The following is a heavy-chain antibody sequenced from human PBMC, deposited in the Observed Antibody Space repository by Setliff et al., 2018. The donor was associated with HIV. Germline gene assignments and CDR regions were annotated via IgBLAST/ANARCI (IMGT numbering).Heavy chain of an antibody. D-gene: IGHD3-9*01. J-gene: IGHJ3*02. CDR1: GYTFTNYA. V-gene: IGHV1-3*01. CDR3: ARDRGYFDWLSSGAFDI. CDR2: INGGNGNT. Sequence: SVKVSCKTSGYTFTNYALHWVRQAPGQRLDWMGWINGGNGNTKYSQKFQGRVTIIRDTSASTAYMELSSLRSEDTAVYYCARDRGYFDWLSSGAFDIWGQGTMVTVSS.